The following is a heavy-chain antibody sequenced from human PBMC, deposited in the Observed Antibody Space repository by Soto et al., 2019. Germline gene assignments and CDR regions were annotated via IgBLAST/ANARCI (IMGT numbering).Heavy chain of an antibody. V-gene: IGHV5-51*01. CDR2: IYPGDSDT. J-gene: IGHJ6*02. CDR3: AASIFYYGMDV. Sequence: PGESLKISCKGSGYTFTKYWIGWVRQMPGKGPEWMGIIYPGDSDTKYNQSFQGQVTISADKSITTTYLQWSSLKASDTAIYYCAASIFYYGMDVWGQGTTVTVSS. CDR1: GYTFTKYW.